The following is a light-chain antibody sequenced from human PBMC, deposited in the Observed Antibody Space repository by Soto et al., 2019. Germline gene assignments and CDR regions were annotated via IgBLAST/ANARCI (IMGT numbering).Light chain of an antibody. CDR1: SSNIGAGYD. V-gene: IGLV1-40*01. Sequence: QSVLTQPPSVSGAPGQRVTISCTGSSSNIGAGYDVHWYQQLPGTAPKLLIYGNSNRPSGVPDRFSGSKSGTSASLANTGLQAEDEADYYCQSYDSSLSGVVFGGGTKVTVL. CDR2: GNS. J-gene: IGLJ2*01. CDR3: QSYDSSLSGVV.